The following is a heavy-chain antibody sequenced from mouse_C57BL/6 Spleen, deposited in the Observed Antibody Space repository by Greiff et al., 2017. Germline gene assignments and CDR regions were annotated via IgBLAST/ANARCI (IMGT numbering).Heavy chain of an antibody. CDR1: GYTFTSYD. Sequence: QVQLKQSGPELVKPGASVKLSCKASGYTFTSYDINWVKQRPGQGLEWIGWIYPRDGSTKYNEKFKGKATLTVDTSSSTAYMELHSLTSEDSAVYFCAREDGYKYYYAMDYWGQGTSVTVSS. CDR3: AREDGYKYYYAMDY. CDR2: IYPRDGST. D-gene: IGHD2-3*01. J-gene: IGHJ4*01. V-gene: IGHV1-85*01.